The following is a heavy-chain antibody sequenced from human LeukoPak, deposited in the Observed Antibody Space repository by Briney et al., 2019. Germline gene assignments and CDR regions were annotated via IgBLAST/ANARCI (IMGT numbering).Heavy chain of an antibody. Sequence: PSETLSLTCAVSGGSISSSNWWSWVRQPPGKGLEWIGEIYHSGSTNYNPSLKSRVTISVDKSKSQFSLKLSSVTAADTAVYYCVREVPLGDGYYYYGMDVWGKGTTVTVSS. J-gene: IGHJ6*04. CDR1: GGSISSSNW. CDR3: VREVPLGDGYYYYGMDV. CDR2: IYHSGST. V-gene: IGHV4-4*02. D-gene: IGHD3-10*01.